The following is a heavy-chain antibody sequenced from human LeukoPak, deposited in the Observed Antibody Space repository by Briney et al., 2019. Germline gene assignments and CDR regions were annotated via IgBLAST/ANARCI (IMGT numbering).Heavy chain of an antibody. Sequence: GASVKVSCKASGYSFSSYGITWVRQAPGQGLERMGWISAYNGNTNYAQNLQGRVTMTTDTSTSTAYMELRTLTSDDTAVYYCARGYKPPDFDYWGQGTLVTVSS. D-gene: IGHD1-14*01. CDR3: ARGYKPPDFDY. V-gene: IGHV1-18*01. CDR1: GYSFSSYG. J-gene: IGHJ4*02. CDR2: ISAYNGNT.